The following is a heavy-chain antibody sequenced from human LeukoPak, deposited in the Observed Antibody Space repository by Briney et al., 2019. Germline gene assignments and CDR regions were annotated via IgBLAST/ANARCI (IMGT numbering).Heavy chain of an antibody. CDR1: GGSIRSYY. J-gene: IGHJ6*03. V-gene: IGHV4-4*07. CDR3: ARERGEYYDILTGYYYYYYYMDV. D-gene: IGHD3-9*01. Sequence: SETLSLTCTGSGGSIRSYYWSWIRQPAGKGLEWIGRIYTSGSTNYNPSLKSRVTMSVDTSKNQFSLKLSSVTAADTAVYYCARERGEYYDILTGYYYYYYYMDVWGKGTTVTVSS. CDR2: IYTSGST.